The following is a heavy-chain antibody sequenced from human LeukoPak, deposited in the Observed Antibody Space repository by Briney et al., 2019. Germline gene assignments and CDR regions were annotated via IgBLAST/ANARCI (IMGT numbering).Heavy chain of an antibody. CDR1: GVSITNYY. CDR3: ARMGVSYYYDSSTYYPTAFDV. J-gene: IGHJ3*01. V-gene: IGHV4-59*08. D-gene: IGHD3-22*01. CDR2: IFYSGST. Sequence: PSETLSLTCSVSGVSITNYYWNWIRQAPGRGLEWIGYIFYSGSTYYNPSLKSRVTISLDTSKNQFSLRLNSVTAADTALYYCARMGVSYYYDSSTYYPTAFDVWGQGTMVSVSS.